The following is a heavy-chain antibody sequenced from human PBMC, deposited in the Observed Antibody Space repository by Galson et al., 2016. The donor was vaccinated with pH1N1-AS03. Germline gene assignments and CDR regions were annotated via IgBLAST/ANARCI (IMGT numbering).Heavy chain of an antibody. V-gene: IGHV3-30*02. Sequence: SLRLSCAASGFSFNTYGMHCVRQAPGKGLEWVAFIRSDRSNEYYAQSVKGRFTISRDNSKNTLFLQMDSLRAEDTALYYCTAGHYTNFWGQGTLVTVSS. CDR2: IRSDRSNE. CDR3: TAGHYTNF. D-gene: IGHD3-3*01. CDR1: GFSFNTYG. J-gene: IGHJ4*01.